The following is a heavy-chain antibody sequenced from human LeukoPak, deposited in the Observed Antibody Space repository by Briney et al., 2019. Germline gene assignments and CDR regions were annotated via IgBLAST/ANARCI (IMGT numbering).Heavy chain of an antibody. CDR3: KRGAVVPAPYYYYYGMDV. Sequence: GGSLRLSCAASGFTFSSYAMSWVRQAPGKGLEWVSAISGSGGSTYYADSVKGRFTISRDNSKNTLYLQMNSLRAEDTAVYYWKRGAVVPAPYYYYYGMDVWGQGTTVTVSS. CDR1: GFTFSSYA. CDR2: ISGSGGST. D-gene: IGHD2-2*01. V-gene: IGHV3-23*01. J-gene: IGHJ6*02.